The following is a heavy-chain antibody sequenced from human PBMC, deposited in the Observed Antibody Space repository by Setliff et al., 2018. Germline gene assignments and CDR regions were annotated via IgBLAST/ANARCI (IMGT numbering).Heavy chain of an antibody. V-gene: IGHV3-23*01. J-gene: IGHJ4*02. D-gene: IGHD4-17*01. CDR2: ISGSGGST. CDR3: AKDLASGDYVYYFDY. Sequence: GGSLRLSCTASGITFSSYAMSWVRQAPGKGLEWVSAISGSGGSTYYADSVKGRFTISRDNSKNTLYLQMNSLRAEDTAVYYCAKDLASGDYVYYFDYWGQGTLVTVSS. CDR1: GITFSSYA.